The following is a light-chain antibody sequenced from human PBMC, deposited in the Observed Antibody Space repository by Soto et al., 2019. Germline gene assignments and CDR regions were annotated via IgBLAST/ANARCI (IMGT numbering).Light chain of an antibody. CDR2: DAS. Sequence: IVLTQSPATLSLSPGERATLCCRASQSVSSYLAWYQQKPGQAPRLLIYDASNRATGIPARFSGSGSGTDFTLTISSLEPEDFAVYYCQQRSNWPRLTFGGGTKVDIK. J-gene: IGKJ4*01. CDR3: QQRSNWPRLT. V-gene: IGKV3-11*01. CDR1: QSVSSY.